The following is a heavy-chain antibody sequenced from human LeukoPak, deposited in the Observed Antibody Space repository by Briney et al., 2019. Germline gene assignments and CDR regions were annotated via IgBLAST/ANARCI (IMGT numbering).Heavy chain of an antibody. V-gene: IGHV4-59*01. D-gene: IGHD3-22*01. CDR2: IDYRGNT. CDR1: GGSLSGYY. Sequence: SETLSLTCTVSGGSLSGYYWNWIRQPPGKGPEWIGYIDYRGNTGSNPSLRSRVTISVDTSNNQFSLKLRSMTAADTAVYYCARGSAYYWAFDSWGRGTLVTVSS. CDR3: ARGSAYYWAFDS. J-gene: IGHJ4*02.